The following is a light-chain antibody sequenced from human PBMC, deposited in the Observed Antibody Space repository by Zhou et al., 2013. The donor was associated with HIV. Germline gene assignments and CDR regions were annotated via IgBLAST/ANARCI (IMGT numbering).Light chain of an antibody. Sequence: DIQMTQSPSSLSASVGDRVTITCQASQDISTYLNWYQQRPGKAPKLLIFDASNLETGVPSRFSGSGSGTDFTFTISSLQPEDFATYYCQQSYSIPYSFGQGTKLEIK. J-gene: IGKJ2*03. CDR1: QDISTY. V-gene: IGKV1-33*01. CDR2: DAS. CDR3: QQSYSIPYS.